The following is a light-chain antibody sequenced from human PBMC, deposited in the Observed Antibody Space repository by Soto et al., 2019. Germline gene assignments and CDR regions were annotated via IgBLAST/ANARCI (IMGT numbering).Light chain of an antibody. V-gene: IGKV1-33*01. J-gene: IGKJ4*01. CDR3: QQYDNLPPLT. CDR2: DAS. Sequence: DIQMTQSPSSLSASVGDRVTITCQASQAISNYLNWYQQKPGKAPKLLIYDASNLETGVPSRFSGSGSGTDFTFTISSLQPEDVATYYYQQYDNLPPLTFGGGTKVEIK. CDR1: QAISNY.